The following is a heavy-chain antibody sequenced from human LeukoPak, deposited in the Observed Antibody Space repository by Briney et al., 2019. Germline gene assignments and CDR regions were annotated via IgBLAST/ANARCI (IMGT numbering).Heavy chain of an antibody. CDR2: ISYDGSNK. D-gene: IGHD3-9*01. Sequence: GGSLRLSCAASGFTFSSYAMHWVRQAPGKGLEWVAVISYDGSNKYYADSVKGRFTISRDNSKNTLYLQMNSLRAEDTAVYYCARDPTEYYDILTGYYSDYWGQGTLVTVSS. CDR3: ARDPTEYYDILTGYYSDY. J-gene: IGHJ4*02. CDR1: GFTFSSYA. V-gene: IGHV3-30-3*01.